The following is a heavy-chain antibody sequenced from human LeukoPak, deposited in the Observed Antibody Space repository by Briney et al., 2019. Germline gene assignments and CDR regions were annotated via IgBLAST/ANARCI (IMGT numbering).Heavy chain of an antibody. CDR1: GGTFSSYA. Sequence: SVKVSCKASGGTFSSYAISWVRQAPGQGLEWMGGNITIFGTANYAQKFQGRVTITADESTSTAYMELSSLRSEDTAVYYCASGPGTPKGIDYWGQGTLVTVSS. V-gene: IGHV1-69*13. D-gene: IGHD1-26*01. CDR2: NITIFGTA. CDR3: ASGPGTPKGIDY. J-gene: IGHJ4*02.